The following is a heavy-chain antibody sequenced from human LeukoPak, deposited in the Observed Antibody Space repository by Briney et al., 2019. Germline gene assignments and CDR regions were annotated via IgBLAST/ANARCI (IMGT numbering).Heavy chain of an antibody. J-gene: IGHJ4*02. V-gene: IGHV3-48*01. CDR2: ISSSGSTI. CDR1: GFTFSSYS. D-gene: IGHD3-22*01. CDR3: ARDRHKYNYDSGGYPPY. Sequence: GGSLRLSCAASGFTFSSYSMNWVRQAPGKGLEWVSYISSSGSTIYYADSVKGRFTISRDNAKNSLYLQMNTLRAEDTAVYYCARDRHKYNYDSGGYPPYWGQGTLVTVSS.